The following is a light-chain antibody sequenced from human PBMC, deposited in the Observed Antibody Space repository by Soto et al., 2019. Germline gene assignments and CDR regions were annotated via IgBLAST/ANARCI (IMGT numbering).Light chain of an antibody. CDR3: LSYDSSLSGYVI. V-gene: IGLV1-40*01. CDR1: SSKIVTPYD. Sequence: QSVLTQPPSLYVAPGQRVTIACTGSSSKIVTPYDVHWYQQLPGTAPKLLIFGNSTRPSGVPDRFSGSKSGTSASLAITGLQAEDEADYYCLSYDSSLSGYVIFGGGTQLNVL. CDR2: GNS. J-gene: IGLJ2*01.